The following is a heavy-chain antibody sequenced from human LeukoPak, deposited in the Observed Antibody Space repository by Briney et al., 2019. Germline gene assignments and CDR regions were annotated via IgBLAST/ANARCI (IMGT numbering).Heavy chain of an antibody. V-gene: IGHV4-39*01. D-gene: IGHD3-10*01. Sequence: SETLSLTCIVSGGSISSSSYYWGWIRQPPGKGLEWIGSIYYSGNTYYNPSLKSRVTISVDTSKNQFSLKVNSVSAADTAVYYCARQERILRGVINHFDYWGQGTLVTVSS. CDR2: IYYSGNT. J-gene: IGHJ4*02. CDR1: GGSISSSSYY. CDR3: ARQERILRGVINHFDY.